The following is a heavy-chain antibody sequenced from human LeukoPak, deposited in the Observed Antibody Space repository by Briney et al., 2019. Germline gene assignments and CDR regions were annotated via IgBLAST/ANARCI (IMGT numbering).Heavy chain of an antibody. CDR2: ISGSGGST. V-gene: IGHV3-23*01. J-gene: IGHJ3*02. D-gene: IGHD1-26*01. CDR1: GFTFSSYA. CDR3: QRETDAFDI. Sequence: GGSLRLSCAASGFTFSSYAMSWVRQAPGKGLEWVSVISGSGGSTHYADSVKGRFTISRDNSKNTLYLQMNNLGAEDTAVYYCQRETDAFDIWGQGTMVTVSS.